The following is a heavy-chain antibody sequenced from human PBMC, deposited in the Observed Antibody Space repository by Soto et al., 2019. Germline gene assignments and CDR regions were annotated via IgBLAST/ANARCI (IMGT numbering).Heavy chain of an antibody. CDR1: GFTFCSFT. Sequence: ESLKISCAASGFTFCSFTMNWVRQAPGKGLEWVSTISSNSAYIYYTDALRGRFTISRDNAKNSLHLQMNSLRAEDTAVYYCTRDASRDSSARGWFDPWGPGTLVTVSS. J-gene: IGHJ5*02. CDR3: TRDASRDSSARGWFDP. V-gene: IGHV3-21*01. CDR2: ISSNSAYI. D-gene: IGHD6-13*01.